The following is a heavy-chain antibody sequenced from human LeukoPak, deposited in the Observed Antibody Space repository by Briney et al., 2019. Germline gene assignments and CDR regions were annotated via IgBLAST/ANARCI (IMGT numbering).Heavy chain of an antibody. D-gene: IGHD3-16*02. CDR3: AKDSLKRLGELSPSDAFDI. V-gene: IGHV3-23*01. J-gene: IGHJ3*02. CDR1: GFTFSSYA. Sequence: GGSLRLSCAASGFTFSSYAMSWVRQAPGKGLEWVSGISGSGGSTFYAESAKGRFTISRDNSKNTLYLQMNSLRAEDTAVYYCAKDSLKRLGELSPSDAFDIWGQGTMVTVSS. CDR2: ISGSGGST.